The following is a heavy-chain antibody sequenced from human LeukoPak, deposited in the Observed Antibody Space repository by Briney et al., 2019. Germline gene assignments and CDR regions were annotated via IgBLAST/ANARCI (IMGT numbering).Heavy chain of an antibody. CDR3: AKVGIGEGFDY. Sequence: PGGSLRLSCAASGLTFSSYGMHWVRQAPGKGLEWVAVISYDGSNKYYADSVKGRFTISRDNSKNTLYLQMNSLRAEDTAVYYCAKVGIGEGFDYWGQGTLVTVSS. CDR1: GLTFSSYG. V-gene: IGHV3-30*18. CDR2: ISYDGSNK. J-gene: IGHJ4*02. D-gene: IGHD2/OR15-2a*01.